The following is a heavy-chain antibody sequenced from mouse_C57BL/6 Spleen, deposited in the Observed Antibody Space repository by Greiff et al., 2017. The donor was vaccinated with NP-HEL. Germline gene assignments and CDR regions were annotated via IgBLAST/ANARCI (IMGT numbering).Heavy chain of an antibody. J-gene: IGHJ3*01. D-gene: IGHD2-3*01. CDR1: GYTFTDYN. CDR2: INPNNGGT. Sequence: EVQLQQSGPELVKPGASVKMSCKASGYTFTDYNMHWVKQSHGKSLEWIGYINPNNGGTSYNQKFKGKATLTVNKSSSTAYMELRSLTSEDSAVYYCAIDGYYGWFAYWGHRTLVTVSA. CDR3: AIDGYYGWFAY. V-gene: IGHV1-22*01.